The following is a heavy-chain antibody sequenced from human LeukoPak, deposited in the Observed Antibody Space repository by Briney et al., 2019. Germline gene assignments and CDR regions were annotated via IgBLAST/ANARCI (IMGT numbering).Heavy chain of an antibody. Sequence: SETLSLTCTVSGGSISSYYWSWIRQPAGKGLEWIGRIYTSGSTNYNPSLKSRVTMSVDTSKNQFPLKLSSVTAADTAVYYCARDLSDSSGYYYYYYMDVWGKGTTVTVSS. D-gene: IGHD3-22*01. CDR3: ARDLSDSSGYYYYYYMDV. CDR1: GGSISSYY. CDR2: IYTSGST. V-gene: IGHV4-4*07. J-gene: IGHJ6*03.